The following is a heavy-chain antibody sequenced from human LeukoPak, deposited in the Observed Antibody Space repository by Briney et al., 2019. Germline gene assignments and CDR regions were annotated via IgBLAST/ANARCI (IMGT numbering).Heavy chain of an antibody. CDR3: ARDFCTGVGCYHSLGY. V-gene: IGHV1-18*01. Sequence: ASVRVSCKASGCTFTAYGISWVRQAPGQGLEWMGWIGAGNGDTIYTHQLQGRLTMTIDTSTSTAYMELRSLLTDDTALYYCARDFCTGVGCYHSLGYWGQGALVTVSS. J-gene: IGHJ4*02. D-gene: IGHD2-8*02. CDR2: IGAGNGDT. CDR1: GCTFTAYG.